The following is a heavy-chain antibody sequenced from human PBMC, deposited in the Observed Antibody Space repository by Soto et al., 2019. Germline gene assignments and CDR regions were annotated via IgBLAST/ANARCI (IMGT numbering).Heavy chain of an antibody. J-gene: IGHJ4*02. V-gene: IGHV1-69*12. Sequence: QVQLVQSGAEVKKPESSVKVSCKAPGGTFSTYAISWVRQAPGQGLEWMGGIIPMFGTANYAQRFQDRVTIAADEATNRGYMELSRLRSEDTAVYFCASGIQLWLRRINTGYSGWGQGTLVTVSS. CDR3: ASGIQLWLRRINTGYSG. CDR2: IIPMFGTA. D-gene: IGHD5-18*01. CDR1: GGTFSTYA.